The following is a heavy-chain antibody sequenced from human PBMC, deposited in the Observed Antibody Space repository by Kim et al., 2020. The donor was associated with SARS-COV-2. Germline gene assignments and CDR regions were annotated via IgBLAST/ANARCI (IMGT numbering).Heavy chain of an antibody. Sequence: GRSLRLSCAASGFTFSSYGMHWVRQAPGKGLEWVTLISYDGSNKYYADSVKGRFTISRDNSKNTLYLQMNSLRPEDTAVYYCAPGGHHYYDSSGNYYGMDVWGQGTTVTVSS. CDR1: GFTFSSYG. D-gene: IGHD3-22*01. CDR2: ISYDGSNK. CDR3: APGGHHYYDSSGNYYGMDV. J-gene: IGHJ6*02. V-gene: IGHV3-30*03.